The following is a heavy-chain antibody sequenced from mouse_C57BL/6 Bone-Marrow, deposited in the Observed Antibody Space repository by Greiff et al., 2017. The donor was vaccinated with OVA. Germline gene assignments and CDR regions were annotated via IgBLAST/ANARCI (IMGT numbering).Heavy chain of an antibody. V-gene: IGHV1-82*01. D-gene: IGHD1-1*01. CDR2: IYPGDGDT. CDR1: GYAFSSSW. CDR3: ARPLYYYGSLDY. J-gene: IGHJ2*01. Sequence: VQLQQSGPELVKPGASVKISCKASGYAFSSSWMNWVKQRPGKGLEWIGRIYPGDGDTNYNGKFKGKATLTADKSSSTAYMQLSSLTSEDSAVYFCARPLYYYGSLDYWGQGTTLTVSS.